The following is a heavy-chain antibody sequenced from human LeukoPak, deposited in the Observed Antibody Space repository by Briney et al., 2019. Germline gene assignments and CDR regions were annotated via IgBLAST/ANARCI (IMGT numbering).Heavy chain of an antibody. Sequence: SETLSLTCTVSGDSISGYYWSWIRQPPGKGLEWIGYIYYGGSTNYNPNYNPSLNSRVTISVDTSKNQFSLRLTSVTAADTAVYYCARDRGYYGPSDYWGQGTLVTVSS. D-gene: IGHD3-10*01. CDR3: ARDRGYYGPSDY. CDR2: IYYGGSTNYNP. J-gene: IGHJ4*02. CDR1: GDSISGYY. V-gene: IGHV4-59*12.